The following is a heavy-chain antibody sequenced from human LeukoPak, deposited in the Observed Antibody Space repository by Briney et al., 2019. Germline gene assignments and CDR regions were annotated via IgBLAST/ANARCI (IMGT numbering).Heavy chain of an antibody. V-gene: IGHV3-23*01. D-gene: IGHD3-16*01. CDR3: AKDDDWGRFNH. CDR1: GFSFRSHG. Sequence: QTGGTLRLSCAASGFSFRSHGMNWVRQALGKGLEWVSGISPRGDITYYKDSVRGRFTISRDNFKNTVSLQLNSLRAEDTAMYYCAKDDDWGRFNHWGQGTLVTVSS. J-gene: IGHJ1*01. CDR2: ISPRGDIT.